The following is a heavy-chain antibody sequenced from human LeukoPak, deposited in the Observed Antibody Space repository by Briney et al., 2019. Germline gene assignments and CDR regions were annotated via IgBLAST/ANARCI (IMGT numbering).Heavy chain of an antibody. CDR2: IYTSGRT. CDR1: GGSISSYY. D-gene: IGHD3-3*01. V-gene: IGHV4-4*07. J-gene: IGHJ6*02. Sequence: KASETLSLTCTVSGGSISSYYWSWIRQPAGKGLEWIGRIYTSGRTNYNPSLKSRVTMSVDTSKNQFSLKLSSVTAADTAVYYCARGGYDFWSGYYNQHYYGMDVWGQGTTVTVSS. CDR3: ARGGYDFWSGYYNQHYYGMDV.